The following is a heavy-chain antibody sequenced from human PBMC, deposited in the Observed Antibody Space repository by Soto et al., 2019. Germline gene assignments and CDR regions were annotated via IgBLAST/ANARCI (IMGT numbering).Heavy chain of an antibody. Sequence: QITLKESGPKLVNPTQTLTLTCTFSGFSLSASGVGVGWIRQPPGTALEWLALIYWNDDKRYRPSLKSRLTITKDTSKTQVVLTMTNMDPVDTATYYCAHYSGYDWGFYYGLDVWGQGTTVTVSS. CDR2: IYWNDDK. D-gene: IGHD5-12*01. CDR1: GFSLSASGVG. CDR3: AHYSGYDWGFYYGLDV. J-gene: IGHJ6*02. V-gene: IGHV2-5*01.